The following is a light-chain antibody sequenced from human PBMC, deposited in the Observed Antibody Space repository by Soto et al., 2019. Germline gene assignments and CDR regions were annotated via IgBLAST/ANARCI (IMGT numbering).Light chain of an antibody. CDR3: SSHGGANNFYL. Sequence: ALTQPPSASGSPGQSVAISCTGTSSDIGAYNYVSWYQQHPGKVPKLIIYEVTNRPSGVPDRFSASKSGNTASLTVSGLQADDEADYYCSSHGGANNFYLFGTGTKVTV. CDR2: EVT. V-gene: IGLV2-8*01. CDR1: SSDIGAYNY. J-gene: IGLJ1*01.